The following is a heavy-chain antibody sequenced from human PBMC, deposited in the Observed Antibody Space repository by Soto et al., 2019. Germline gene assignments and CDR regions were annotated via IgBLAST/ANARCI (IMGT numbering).Heavy chain of an antibody. D-gene: IGHD2-15*01. CDR2: ISSNGIST. V-gene: IGHV3-64D*06. CDR1: GFALSSYA. Sequence: LRLSCSASGFALSSYAMHWVRQAPGKGLEYVSSISSNGISTYYADSVKGRFTISRDNSQNTLYIQMNSLRPDDTALYYCVKDEGFCTGGNCYSVARGGFDLWGQGTMVTVSS. J-gene: IGHJ3*01. CDR3: VKDEGFCTGGNCYSVARGGFDL.